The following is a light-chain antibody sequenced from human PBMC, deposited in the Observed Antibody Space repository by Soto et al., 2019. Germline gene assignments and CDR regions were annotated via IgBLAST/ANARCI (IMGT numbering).Light chain of an antibody. J-gene: IGLJ1*01. V-gene: IGLV2-8*01. CDR2: EVS. CDR3: RSYAGSNNFV. CDR1: ISDVGGYNY. Sequence: QSVLTQAPSASGSPGQSFTISCTGTISDVGGYNYVSWYQQHPGKAPKLMIYEVSERPSGVPDRFSGSKSSNTASLTVSGLQAEDEADYYCRSYAGSNNFVFGTGTKVTVL.